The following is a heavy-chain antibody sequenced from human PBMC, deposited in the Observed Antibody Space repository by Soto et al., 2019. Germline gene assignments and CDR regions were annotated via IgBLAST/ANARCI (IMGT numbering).Heavy chain of an antibody. Sequence: LRLSCAASGFTFNTYGMHWVRQAPVKGLEWVAVISYDGSEKYYVDSVKGRFTISKDNSKNTLYLQMNSLRPEDTAVYYCAKSPNFYCSSPNCYKYYFDHWGQGTRVTVSS. V-gene: IGHV3-30*18. J-gene: IGHJ4*02. CDR2: ISYDGSEK. CDR3: AKSPNFYCSSPNCYKYYFDH. D-gene: IGHD2-2*02. CDR1: GFTFNTYG.